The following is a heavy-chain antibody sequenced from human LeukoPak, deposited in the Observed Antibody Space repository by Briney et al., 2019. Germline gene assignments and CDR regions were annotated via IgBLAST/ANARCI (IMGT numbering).Heavy chain of an antibody. CDR3: AREYWSDEIYFDY. D-gene: IGHD1-1*01. CDR2: ISSSGSTI. CDR1: GFTFSDYY. J-gene: IGHJ4*02. V-gene: IGHV3-11*04. Sequence: PGGSLRLSCAASGFTFSDYYMSWIRQAPGKGLEWVSYISSSGSTIYYADSVKGRFTISRDNAKNSLYLQMNSLRAEDTAVYYCAREYWSDEIYFDYWGQGTLVTVSS.